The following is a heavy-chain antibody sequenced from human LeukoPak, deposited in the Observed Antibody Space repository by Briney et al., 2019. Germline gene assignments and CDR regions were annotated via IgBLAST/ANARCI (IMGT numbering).Heavy chain of an antibody. CDR3: ATNKDWAEAD. J-gene: IGHJ4*02. D-gene: IGHD3/OR15-3a*01. CDR1: DGSIRTNY. CDR2: IYYRGDI. V-gene: IGHV4-59*03. Sequence: PSETLSLTSSVSDGSIRTNYWSWIRQSPGQGLEWIGNIYYRGDINYNPSLKSRVIISIDTSKNQFSLKVTSLTAADTAVYYCATNKDWAEADWGQGTLVIVSS.